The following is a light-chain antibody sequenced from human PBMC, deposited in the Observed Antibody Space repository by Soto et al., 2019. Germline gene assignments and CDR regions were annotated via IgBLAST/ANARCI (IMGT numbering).Light chain of an antibody. J-gene: IGLJ1*01. CDR1: NSDIGFYNY. V-gene: IGLV2-14*01. CDR2: EVA. Sequence: QSVLTQPASVSGSPGQSITISFTGTNSDIGFYNYVSWYQQHPGEAPKLIIYEVAKRPSGVSSRFSGSKSGNTASLTISGLQAEDEADYHCRSYTSYSPPYVFGTGNKVTXL. CDR3: RSYTSYSPPYV.